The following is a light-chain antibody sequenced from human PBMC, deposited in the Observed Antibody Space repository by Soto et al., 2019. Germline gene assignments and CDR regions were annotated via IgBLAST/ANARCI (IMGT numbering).Light chain of an antibody. J-gene: IGKJ2*01. V-gene: IGKV2-28*01. Sequence: DIVMTQSPLSLPVTPVEPASISCRSRQSLLHSNGYNYLDWYLQKPGQSPQLLISLGSNRSSGVPDRFSVRGSGTDFKPKISRVEAEYVGVAYYMQALQSPPTFGQGTKLEIK. CDR1: QSLLHSNGYNY. CDR2: LGS. CDR3: MQALQSPPT.